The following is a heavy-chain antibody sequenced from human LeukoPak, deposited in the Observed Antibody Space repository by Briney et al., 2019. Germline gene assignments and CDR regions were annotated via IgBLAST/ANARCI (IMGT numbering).Heavy chain of an antibody. CDR3: ARDSSMLRGPLVIYYFDF. V-gene: IGHV3-23*01. D-gene: IGHD3-10*01. CDR1: NFSFITYA. Sequence: GGSLRLSCAASNFSFITYAMSWVRQAPGKGLEWVSTISGGGDATYYADSVKGRFAISRDNSKNTLYLQMNSLRVEDTAVYYCARDSSMLRGPLVIYYFDFWGQGTLVTVSS. CDR2: ISGGGDAT. J-gene: IGHJ4*02.